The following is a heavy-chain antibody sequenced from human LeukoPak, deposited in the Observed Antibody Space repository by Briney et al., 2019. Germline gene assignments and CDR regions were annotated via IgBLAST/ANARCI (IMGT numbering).Heavy chain of an antibody. CDR2: IRYDGSNK. V-gene: IGHV3-30*02. CDR3: AKVPTAIPPYYYYGMDV. D-gene: IGHD2-21*02. J-gene: IGHJ6*02. Sequence: GGSLRLSCAASGFTFSSYGMHWVRQAPGKGLEWVAFIRYDGSNKYYADSVKGRFTISRDNSKNTLYLQMNSLRAEDTAVYYCAKVPTAIPPYYYYGMDVWGQGTTVTVSS. CDR1: GFTFSSYG.